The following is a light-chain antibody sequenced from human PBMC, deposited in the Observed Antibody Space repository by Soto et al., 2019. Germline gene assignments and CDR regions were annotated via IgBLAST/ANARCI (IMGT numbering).Light chain of an antibody. CDR2: DVG. CDR1: HTDIGNYNY. J-gene: IGLJ1*01. CDR3: NSCREGHQRSYL. V-gene: IGLV2-14*03. Sequence: QSALTQPASVSGSPGQSITISCTGTHTDIGNYNYVSWYQHLPGKAPKLMIYDVGSRPSGVSSPFSGSKSGNTASLAISGLQAEDEADYFCNSCREGHQRSYLFGTGTKLTVL.